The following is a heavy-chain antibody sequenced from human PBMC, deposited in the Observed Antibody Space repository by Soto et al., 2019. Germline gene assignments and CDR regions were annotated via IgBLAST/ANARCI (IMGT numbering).Heavy chain of an antibody. Sequence: QVQLVQSAAEVKKPGASVRVSCKASGYTFIRYGIAWVRQAPGQGLEWMGWISPYNDYTIYAQKLQGRVTMTADTSTRTVYVEVRGLKSDDTAVYSCARGGYYDNTWGKLSHYGLDVWGQGTSVTVSS. D-gene: IGHD3-16*01. CDR3: ARGGYYDNTWGKLSHYGLDV. V-gene: IGHV1-18*01. J-gene: IGHJ6*02. CDR1: GYTFIRYG. CDR2: ISPYNDYT.